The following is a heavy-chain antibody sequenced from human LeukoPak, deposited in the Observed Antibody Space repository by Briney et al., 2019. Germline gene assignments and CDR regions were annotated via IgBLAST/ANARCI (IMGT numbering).Heavy chain of an antibody. D-gene: IGHD2-2*01. Sequence: GGSLRLSCAVSGFTFSRYAMTWVRQAPGKGLEWVSIISDSGAITNYADSVKGRFTISRDNSKNTLFLQMKSLRAEDTAVYYCAKDYCSSTNCYLFDPWGQGTLVTVSS. CDR1: GFTFSRYA. CDR3: AKDYCSSTNCYLFDP. J-gene: IGHJ5*02. CDR2: ISDSGAIT. V-gene: IGHV3-23*01.